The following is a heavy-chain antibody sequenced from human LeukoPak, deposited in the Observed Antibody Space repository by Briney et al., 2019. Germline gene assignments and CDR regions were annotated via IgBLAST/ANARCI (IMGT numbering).Heavy chain of an antibody. J-gene: IGHJ6*03. CDR1: GFTFSNYW. CDR3: ARGVDYHYYYYMDF. V-gene: IGHV3-7*01. CDR2: IKQDGSEK. Sequence: PGGSLRLSCAASGFTFSNYWLAWVRQAPGKGLEGVANIKQDGSEKHYVDSVKGRFTISRDNAKRSLYLQMNSLRAEDTAVFYCARGVDYHYYYYMDFWGKGTTVTVSS.